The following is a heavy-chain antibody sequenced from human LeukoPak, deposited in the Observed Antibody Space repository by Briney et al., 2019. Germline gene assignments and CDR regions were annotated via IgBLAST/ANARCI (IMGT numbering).Heavy chain of an antibody. Sequence: SETLSLTCAVYGRSFSGYYWSWIRQPPGKGLEWIGEINHSGSTNYNPSLKSRVTISVDTSKNQFSLKLSSVTAADTAVYYCARALWDYGDYVSVYWGQETLVTVSS. CDR3: ARALWDYGDYVSVY. CDR1: GRSFSGYY. J-gene: IGHJ4*02. D-gene: IGHD4-17*01. CDR2: INHSGST. V-gene: IGHV4-34*01.